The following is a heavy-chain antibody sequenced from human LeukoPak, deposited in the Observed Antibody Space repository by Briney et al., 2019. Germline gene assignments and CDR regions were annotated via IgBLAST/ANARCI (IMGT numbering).Heavy chain of an antibody. Sequence: SCSGGSTYYADSVKRRFTISRENCKNTLYVQMNSLRAEDTAVYYCAKDSAGYYYSYMDVWGKGTTVTVSS. V-gene: IGHV3-23*01. CDR3: AKDSAGYYYSYMDV. J-gene: IGHJ6*03. CDR2: SCSGGST.